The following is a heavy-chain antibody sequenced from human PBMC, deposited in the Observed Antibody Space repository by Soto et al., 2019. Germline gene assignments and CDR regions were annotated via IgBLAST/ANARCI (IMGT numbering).Heavy chain of an antibody. Sequence: QVQLVQSGAEVKKPGASVKVSCKASGYTFASYAISWMRQAPGQGLEWMGWISAYNGNTNYAQELQGRVTMTTDTSTTTAYMEMRGLRSDDTAVYYAARDPPPPECRGQGTLVTVSS. CDR3: ARDPPPPEC. CDR1: GYTFASYA. CDR2: ISAYNGNT. D-gene: IGHD3-3*01. V-gene: IGHV1-18*01. J-gene: IGHJ4*02.